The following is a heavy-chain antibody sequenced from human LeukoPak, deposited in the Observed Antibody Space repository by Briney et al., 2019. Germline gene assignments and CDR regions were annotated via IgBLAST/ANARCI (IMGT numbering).Heavy chain of an antibody. V-gene: IGHV3-66*02. Sequence: GGSLRLSCAASGFTVSSNYMSWVRQAPGKGLEGVSVIYSYGSTYYADSVKGRFTISRDNSKNTLYLQMNSLRVEDTAVYYCARLVGKQIVRYYQYYMDVWGKGTTVTVSS. D-gene: IGHD6-6*01. CDR3: ARLVGKQIVRYYQYYMDV. CDR1: GFTVSSNY. CDR2: IYSYGST. J-gene: IGHJ6*03.